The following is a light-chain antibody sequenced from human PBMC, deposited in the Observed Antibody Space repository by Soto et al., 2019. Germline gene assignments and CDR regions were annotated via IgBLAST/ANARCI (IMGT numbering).Light chain of an antibody. V-gene: IGKV1-39*01. CDR2: GAS. Sequence: DVQMTQSPPSLSAFVGDRVTITCRASQNVNNYLNWYQQKPGEAPRLLISGASTLQSGVPTRFSASGSGTDFTLTINSLQPEDFATYFCQQTYHSPPMTFGQGTRL. CDR3: QQTYHSPPMT. CDR1: QNVNNY. J-gene: IGKJ5*01.